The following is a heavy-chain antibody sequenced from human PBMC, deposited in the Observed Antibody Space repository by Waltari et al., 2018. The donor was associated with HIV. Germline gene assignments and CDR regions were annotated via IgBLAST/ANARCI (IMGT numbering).Heavy chain of an antibody. V-gene: IGHV3-21*02. D-gene: IGHD3-22*01. J-gene: IGHJ6*01. CDR2: ISSGGGYI. Sequence: VQLMESGGGLFGPGGSRRHSCVVSGFTFDTFSMTWVRQAPGKGLEWVSSISSGGGYIYYADSVKGRFTISRDNAKDSLFLQMDSLGVEDTAVYFCARSIPNTADSRYYGMDVWGQGTAVTVSS. CDR3: ARSIPNTADSRYYGMDV. CDR1: GFTFDTFS.